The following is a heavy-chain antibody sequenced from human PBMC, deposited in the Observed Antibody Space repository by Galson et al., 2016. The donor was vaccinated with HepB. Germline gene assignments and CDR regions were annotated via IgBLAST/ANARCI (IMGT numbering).Heavy chain of an antibody. CDR3: ARVVVAVVGVSHIDAFDN. CDR2: IYYSGST. J-gene: IGHJ3*02. D-gene: IGHD2-21*01. V-gene: IGHV4-59*01. CDR1: DGSISSYY. Sequence: SETLSLTCTVSDGSISSYYWSWTWIRQSPGKGLEWIGYIYYSGSTNYNPSLKSRVTISIDKSKNQFSLKLTSASAADTAVYYCARVVVAVVGVSHIDAFDNWGPGTAVTVSA.